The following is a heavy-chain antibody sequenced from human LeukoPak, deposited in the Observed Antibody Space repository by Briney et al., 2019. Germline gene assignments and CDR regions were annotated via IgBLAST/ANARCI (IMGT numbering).Heavy chain of an antibody. D-gene: IGHD3-3*01. V-gene: IGHV3-23*01. CDR2: ISGSGGST. CDR1: GFTFSSYG. J-gene: IGHJ4*02. Sequence: GGSLRLSCAASGFTFSSYGMSWVRQAPGKGLEWVSAISGSGGSTHYADSVKGRFTISRDNPKDTLYLQMNSLRAEDTAVYYCAKDRGTIYMDYWGQGTLVTVSS. CDR3: AKDRGTIYMDY.